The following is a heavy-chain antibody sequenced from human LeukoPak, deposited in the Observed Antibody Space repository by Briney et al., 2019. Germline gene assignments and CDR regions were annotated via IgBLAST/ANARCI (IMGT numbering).Heavy chain of an antibody. CDR2: IDSDGSIT. Sequence: GRSLRLSCAASGFTFSSYWMHWVRQAPGKGLVWVSRIDSDGSITTYADSVKGRFTISRDNAKNTLYLQMTSLRAEDTAVYFCARGVNFAFDIWGQGTMVTVSS. V-gene: IGHV3-74*01. J-gene: IGHJ3*02. CDR3: ARGVNFAFDI. CDR1: GFTFSSYW. D-gene: IGHD4-23*01.